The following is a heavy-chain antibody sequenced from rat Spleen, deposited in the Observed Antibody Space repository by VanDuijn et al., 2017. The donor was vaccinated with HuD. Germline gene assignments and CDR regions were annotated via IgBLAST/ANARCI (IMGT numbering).Heavy chain of an antibody. Sequence: EVQLVESGGGLVQPGRSLKLSCAASGFTFSDYYMAWVRQAPKKGLEWVASISYEGSSTYYGDSVKGRFTISRDNAKNTQYLQMDSLRSEDTATYYCARHPFVLWGQGVMVTVSS. J-gene: IGHJ2*01. CDR2: ISYEGSST. CDR3: ARHPFVL. CDR1: GFTFSDYY. V-gene: IGHV5-22*01.